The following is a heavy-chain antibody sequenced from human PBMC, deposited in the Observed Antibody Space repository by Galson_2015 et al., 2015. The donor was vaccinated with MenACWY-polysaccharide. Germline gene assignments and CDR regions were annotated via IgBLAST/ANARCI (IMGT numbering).Heavy chain of an antibody. D-gene: IGHD4-11*01. CDR3: VKGKWAYSIYGMDV. Sequence: SLRLSCEASGFTFDDYAMHWVRQAPGKGLEWVFVISGVVGSTYYADSVKGRFTISRDNSKNSLYLQMNSLRSEDTAVYYCVKGKWAYSIYGMDVWGQGTTVTVSS. J-gene: IGHJ6*02. CDR1: GFTFDDYA. V-gene: IGHV3-43*02. CDR2: ISGVVGST.